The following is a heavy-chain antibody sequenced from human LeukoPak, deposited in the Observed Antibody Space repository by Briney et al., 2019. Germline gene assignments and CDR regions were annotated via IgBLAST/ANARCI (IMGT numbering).Heavy chain of an antibody. CDR2: ISSSGSTI. CDR1: GFTFSSYE. D-gene: IGHD1-14*01. Sequence: GGSLRLSCAASGFTFSSYEMNWVRQAPGKGLEWVAYISSSGSTIYYADSVKGRFTISRDNAKNSLYLQMNSLRAEDTAVYYCARDRRREPYDYWGQGTLVTVSS. J-gene: IGHJ4*02. V-gene: IGHV3-48*03. CDR3: ARDRRREPYDY.